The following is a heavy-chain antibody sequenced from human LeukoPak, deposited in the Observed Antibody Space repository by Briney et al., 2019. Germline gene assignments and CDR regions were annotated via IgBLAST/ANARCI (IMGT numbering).Heavy chain of an antibody. J-gene: IGHJ4*02. D-gene: IGHD5-18*01. CDR2: ISGSGISA. Sequence: GGSLRLSCAASGFTFSNYAMSWVRQAPGKGLEWVSAISGSGISAYYADSVKGRFTISRDSSKNTLYLQMNNLRAEDTAVYYCTKDHYSLPDYWGQGTLVTVSS. V-gene: IGHV3-23*01. CDR1: GFTFSNYA. CDR3: TKDHYSLPDY.